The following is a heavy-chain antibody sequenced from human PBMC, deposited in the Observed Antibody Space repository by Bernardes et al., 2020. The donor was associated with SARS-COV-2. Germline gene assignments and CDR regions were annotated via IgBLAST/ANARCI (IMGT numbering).Heavy chain of an antibody. V-gene: IGHV3-66*01. CDR1: GFTVGSNY. J-gene: IGHJ5*02. D-gene: IGHD3-3*01. CDR3: AGFLEWSPGWFDP. CDR2: LYSGGST. Sequence: GGSLRLSCAASGFTVGSNYMHWVRQAPGKGLEWVSVLYSGGSTYYAESVKGRFTISRDNSKNTLYLQMNTLRVEDTAVYYCAGFLEWSPGWFDPWGQGTLVTVSS.